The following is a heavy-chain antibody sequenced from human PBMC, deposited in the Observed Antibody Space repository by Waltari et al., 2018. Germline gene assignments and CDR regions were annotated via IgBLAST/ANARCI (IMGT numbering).Heavy chain of an antibody. CDR3: ARTDVFGVVGIDY. CDR2: INTNSGGT. J-gene: IGHJ4*02. Sequence: QVQLVQSGAEVKKPGASVKVSCKASGYTFTGYYMPWVRQAPGQGLEWMGGINTNSGGTNYEQKCQGRVTMTRETSISTAYMELSRLRSDDTAVYYCARTDVFGVVGIDYWGQGTLVTVSS. V-gene: IGHV1-2*02. D-gene: IGHD3-3*01. CDR1: GYTFTGYY.